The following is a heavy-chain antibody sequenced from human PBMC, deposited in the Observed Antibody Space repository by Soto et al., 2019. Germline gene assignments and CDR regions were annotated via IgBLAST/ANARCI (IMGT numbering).Heavy chain of an antibody. CDR2: IYWNDDK. J-gene: IGHJ4*02. CDR3: ARRRGYNWNNPAFDY. CDR1: GFSLSTSGVG. V-gene: IGHV2-5*01. D-gene: IGHD1-20*01. Sequence: QITLKESGPALVKPTQPLSLTCTFSGFSLSTSGVGVGWIRQPPGKAREWLGIIYWNDDKKYSPSLRSRLGITKDTFRNQVVLTMTNVDPLDTATYYCARRRGYNWNNPAFDYWGQGALVTVSS.